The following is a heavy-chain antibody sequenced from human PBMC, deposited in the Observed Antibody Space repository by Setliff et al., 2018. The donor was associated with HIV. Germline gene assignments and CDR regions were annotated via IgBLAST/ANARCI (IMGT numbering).Heavy chain of an antibody. J-gene: IGHJ5*02. Sequence: SETLSLTCAVFGGSFSDFYWRWIRQPPGKGLEWIGEISYSGSTVYNPSLKSRVTMSVDASKNLVSLNLNSVTAADTAIYYCARGVARQVVIDRWFDPWGQGTPVTVSS. CDR3: ARGVARQVVIDRWFDP. CDR1: GGSFSDFY. D-gene: IGHD2-21*01. CDR2: ISYSGST. V-gene: IGHV4-34*01.